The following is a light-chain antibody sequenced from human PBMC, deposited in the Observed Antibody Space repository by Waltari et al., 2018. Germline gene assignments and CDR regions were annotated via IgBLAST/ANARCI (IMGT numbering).Light chain of an antibody. CDR3: QQSYSTPRT. CDR2: AAS. J-gene: IGKJ4*01. Sequence: DIQMTQSPSSLSASVGDRDTITCRASQNITTSLNWYQQKPGKAPNLLIYAASSLQSGVPSRFSGSGSGTDFTLTISSLQPEDFATYYCQQSYSTPRTFGGGTKVEIK. CDR1: QNITTS. V-gene: IGKV1-39*01.